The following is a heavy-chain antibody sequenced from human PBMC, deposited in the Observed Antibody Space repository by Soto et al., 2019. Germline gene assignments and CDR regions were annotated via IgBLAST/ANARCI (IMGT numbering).Heavy chain of an antibody. Sequence: QVQLQESGPGLVKPSGTLSLTCSVSGGSVSSYAWWSWVRQPPGKGLEWIGELYHDGTTKYNPSLKSRVTISVDKSTNQFSFRLTSVTAADTAVYYFARRGYNSGWFDYWGQGTLVTVSS. CDR1: GGSVSSYAW. J-gene: IGHJ5*01. CDR2: LYHDGTT. V-gene: IGHV4-4*02. D-gene: IGHD6-19*01. CDR3: ARRGYNSGWFDY.